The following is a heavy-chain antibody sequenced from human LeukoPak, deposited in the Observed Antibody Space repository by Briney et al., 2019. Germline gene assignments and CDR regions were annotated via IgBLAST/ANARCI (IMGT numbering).Heavy chain of an antibody. CDR2: MNPNSGNT. J-gene: IGHJ6*03. CDR3: ALGYCSSNTCPDYYYYYMDV. CDR1: GYTFTNYD. V-gene: IGHV1-8*01. Sequence: ASVKVSCKASGYTFTNYDINWLRQATGEGLEWMGWMNPNSGNTGYAQKFQGRVTMTRNTSISIAYMELSSLRSEDTAVYYCALGYCSSNTCPDYYYYYMDVWGKGTTVTVS. D-gene: IGHD2-2*01.